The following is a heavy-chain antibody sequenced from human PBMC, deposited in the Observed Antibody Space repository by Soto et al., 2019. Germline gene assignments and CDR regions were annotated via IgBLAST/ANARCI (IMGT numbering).Heavy chain of an antibody. CDR1: GFTFSNAW. Sequence: LRLSCAASGFTFSNAWMSWVRQAPGKGLEWVGRIKSKTDGGTTDYAAPVKGRFAISRDDSKNTLYLQMNSLKTEDTAVYYCTTRSAQYCSSTSCPSFDYWGQGTLVTVSS. J-gene: IGHJ4*02. CDR3: TTRSAQYCSSTSCPSFDY. V-gene: IGHV3-15*01. CDR2: IKSKTDGGTT. D-gene: IGHD2-2*01.